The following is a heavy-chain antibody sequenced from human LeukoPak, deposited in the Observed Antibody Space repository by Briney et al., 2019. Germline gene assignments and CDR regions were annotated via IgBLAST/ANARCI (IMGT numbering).Heavy chain of an antibody. V-gene: IGHV4-4*02. CDR1: GGSVSSSNW. D-gene: IGHD3-10*01. J-gene: IGHJ5*02. Sequence: PSGTLSLTCAVSGGSVSSSNWWSWVRQPPGKGLEWIGEIYHSGSTNYNPSLKSRVTISGDTSKNQFSLKLSFVTAADTAVYYCARDNRWYGEYWFDPWGQGTLVTVSS. CDR3: ARDNRWYGEYWFDP. CDR2: IYHSGST.